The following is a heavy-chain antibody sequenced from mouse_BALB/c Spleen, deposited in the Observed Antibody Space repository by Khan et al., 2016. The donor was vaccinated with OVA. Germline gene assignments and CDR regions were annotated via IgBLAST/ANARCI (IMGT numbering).Heavy chain of an antibody. CDR1: GYTFTSYY. CDR2: INPSDGDT. Sequence: VQLQQSGAELVKPGASVKLSCKASGYTFTSYYMYWVKQRPGQGLEWIGEINPSDGDTNFDDKFKSKATMTVDKSSSTAYMQISSLTSEDSAVYYCTRTRYGTFAYWGQGTPVTVSA. J-gene: IGHJ3*01. CDR3: TRTRYGTFAY. V-gene: IGHV1S81*02. D-gene: IGHD2-1*01.